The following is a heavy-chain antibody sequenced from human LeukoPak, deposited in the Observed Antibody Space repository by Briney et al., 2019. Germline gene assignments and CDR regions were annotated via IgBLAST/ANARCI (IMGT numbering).Heavy chain of an antibody. D-gene: IGHD7-27*01. CDR3: AREDDSWGPNNLDL. Sequence: GGSLRLSCAASAFTFSDYSMNWVRQAPGKGLEWISYIDTSSSTMYYADSVMGRFTISRDNAKEPLYLQMNSLRDEDTAVYYCAREDDSWGPNNLDLWGQGTMVTVSS. CDR1: AFTFSDYS. CDR2: IDTSSSTM. V-gene: IGHV3-48*02. J-gene: IGHJ3*01.